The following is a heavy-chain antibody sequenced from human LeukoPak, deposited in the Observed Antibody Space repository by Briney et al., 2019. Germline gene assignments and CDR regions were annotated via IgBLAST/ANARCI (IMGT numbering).Heavy chain of an antibody. CDR2: ISYSGST. D-gene: IGHD5-24*01. CDR1: SGSMSTYD. CDR3: ARGYGYNPY. Sequence: SETLSLTCTVSSGSMSTYDWRWIRQPPGKGLEWIGYISYSGSTNYNPSLMSRVTISVDTSKSQFSLRLRSVTAADTAVYYCARGYGYNPYWGQGTLVSVSS. V-gene: IGHV4-59*13. J-gene: IGHJ4*02.